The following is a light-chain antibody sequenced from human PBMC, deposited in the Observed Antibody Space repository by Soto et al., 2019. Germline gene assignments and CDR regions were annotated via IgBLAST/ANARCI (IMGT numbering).Light chain of an antibody. CDR1: QNINNW. Sequence: DIQMTQSPSTLSASVGDRVTITCRASQNINNWLAWYQQKPGKAPKLLIYKASSLEGGVPSRFSGSGSGTEFTLTISSLQPDEFATYYCQQYNSYWTFGQGTKVEIK. CDR3: QQYNSYWT. CDR2: KAS. V-gene: IGKV1-5*03. J-gene: IGKJ1*01.